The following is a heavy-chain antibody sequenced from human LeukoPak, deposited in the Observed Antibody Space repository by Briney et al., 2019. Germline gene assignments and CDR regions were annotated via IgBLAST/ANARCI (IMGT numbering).Heavy chain of an antibody. D-gene: IGHD6-19*01. V-gene: IGHV1-24*01. CDR2: FDPEDGET. Sequence: ASVKVSCKVSGYTLTELSMHWVRQAPGKGLEWMGGFDPEDGETIYAQKFQGRVTMTEDTSTDTAYMELSSLRSEDTAVYYCATLSYSSCGLDYWGQGTLVTVSS. J-gene: IGHJ4*02. CDR1: GYTLTELS. CDR3: ATLSYSSCGLDY.